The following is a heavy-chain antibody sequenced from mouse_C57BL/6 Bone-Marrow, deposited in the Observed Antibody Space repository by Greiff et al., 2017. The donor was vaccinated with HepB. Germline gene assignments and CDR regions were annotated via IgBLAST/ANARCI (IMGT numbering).Heavy chain of an antibody. Sequence: VQLQQSGAELARPGASVKLSCKASGYTFTSYGISWVKQRTGQGLEWIGEIYPRSGNTYYNEKFKGKATLTADKSSSTGYMELRSLTSGASAVYFWARRGGVADYWGQGTTLTVSS. CDR3: ARRGGVADY. D-gene: IGHD1-1*02. V-gene: IGHV1-81*01. CDR2: IYPRSGNT. CDR1: GYTFTSYG. J-gene: IGHJ2*01.